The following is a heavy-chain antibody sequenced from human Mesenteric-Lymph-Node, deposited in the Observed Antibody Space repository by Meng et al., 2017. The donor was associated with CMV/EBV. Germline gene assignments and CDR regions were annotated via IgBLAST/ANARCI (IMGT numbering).Heavy chain of an antibody. CDR1: GFTFSSYW. CDR3: ARTYPLDAFDI. CDR2: INSDGSST. V-gene: IGHV3-74*01. J-gene: IGHJ3*02. Sequence: GESLKISCAASGFTFSSYWMHWVRQALGKGLVWVSRINSDGSSTSYADSVKGRFTISRDNAKNTLYLQMNSLRAEDTAVYYCARTYPLDAFDIWGQGTMVTVSS.